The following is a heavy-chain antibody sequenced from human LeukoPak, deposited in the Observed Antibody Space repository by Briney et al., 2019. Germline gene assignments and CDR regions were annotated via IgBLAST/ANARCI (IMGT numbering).Heavy chain of an antibody. D-gene: IGHD3-9*01. CDR3: ATGVLRYFDWWNY. CDR1: GYTLTELS. CDR2: FDPEDGET. Sequence: ASVKVSCKVSGYTLTELSMHRVRQAPGKGFEWMGGFDPEDGETIYAQKFQGRVTMTEDTSTDTAYMELSSLRSEDTAVYYCATGVLRYFDWWNYWGQGTLVTVSS. J-gene: IGHJ4*02. V-gene: IGHV1-24*01.